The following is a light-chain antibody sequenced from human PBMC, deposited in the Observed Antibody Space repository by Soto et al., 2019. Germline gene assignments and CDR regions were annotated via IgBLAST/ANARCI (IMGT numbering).Light chain of an antibody. J-gene: IGLJ3*02. CDR3: TSFTSSSTWV. V-gene: IGLV2-14*03. Sequence: QSVLTQPASVSGSPGQSLTVSGTGTISDVRGYNYVSWFQQHPGKAPKLKIYEVSNRPSGVSNRFSGSKSGYTASLTISELQAEDEADYYCTSFTSSSTWVFGGGTK. CDR2: EVS. CDR1: ISDVRGYNY.